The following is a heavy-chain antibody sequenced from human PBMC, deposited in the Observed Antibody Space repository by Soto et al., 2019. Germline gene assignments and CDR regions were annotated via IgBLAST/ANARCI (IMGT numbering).Heavy chain of an antibody. V-gene: IGHV1-18*01. CDR2: ISGYSGNT. J-gene: IGHJ4*02. D-gene: IGHD3-22*01. CDR3: ARDFYESSGYCDY. CDR1: GYTFSSYG. Sequence: QVQLVQSGAEEKKPGASVKVSCKAYGYTFSSYGLSWVRQAPGQGLEWMGWISGYSGNTVYTQSFKGRLTMATDTSTGTAYMELRSLRSDDTAVYYCARDFYESSGYCDYWGQGTLVTVSS.